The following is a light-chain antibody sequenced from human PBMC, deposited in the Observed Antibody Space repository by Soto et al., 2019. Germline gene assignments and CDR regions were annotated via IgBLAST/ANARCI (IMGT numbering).Light chain of an antibody. CDR2: RNH. Sequence: QSVLTQSPSASGTPGQRVTISCSGSRSNIGTYTVNWYQQLPGTAPTLLIYRNHQRPSGVPDRFSGSKSGTSASLAISGPQSEEEADYYCAAWDDCLRAVVFGGGTKLTVL. V-gene: IGLV1-44*01. J-gene: IGLJ2*01. CDR1: RSNIGTYT. CDR3: AAWDDCLRAVV.